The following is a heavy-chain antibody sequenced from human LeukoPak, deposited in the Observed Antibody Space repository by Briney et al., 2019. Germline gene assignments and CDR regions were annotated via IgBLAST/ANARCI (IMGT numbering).Heavy chain of an antibody. V-gene: IGHV4-59*01. CDR3: ARGRGYSSGWYSH. CDR2: IYYSGST. Sequence: SETLSLTCTVSGGSISSYCWSWIRQPPGKGLEWIGYIYYSGSTNYNPSLKSRVTISVDTSKNQFSLKLSSVTAADTAVYYCARGRGYSSGWYSHWGQGTLVTVSS. CDR1: GGSISSYC. J-gene: IGHJ4*02. D-gene: IGHD6-19*01.